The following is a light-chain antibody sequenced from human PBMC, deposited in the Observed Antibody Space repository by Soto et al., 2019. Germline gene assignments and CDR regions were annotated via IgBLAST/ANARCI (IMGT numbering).Light chain of an antibody. V-gene: IGLV1-40*01. Sequence: QSVLTQPPSVSGAPGQRVTISCTGSSSNIGAGYDVHWYQQLPGTAPKLLIYGKSNRPSGVPHRFSASTSGTSASLAITGFRVEIRVDFNGRSMNGGLGGVFGGGTQLTVL. CDR3: RSMNGGLGGV. CDR1: SSNIGAGYD. J-gene: IGLJ3*02. CDR2: GKS.